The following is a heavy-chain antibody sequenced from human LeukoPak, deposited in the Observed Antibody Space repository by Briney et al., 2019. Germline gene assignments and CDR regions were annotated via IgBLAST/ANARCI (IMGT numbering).Heavy chain of an antibody. Sequence: GGSLRLSCAASGFTFNSYGIHWVRQAPGKGLEWVAFIRYDGSSKYYVDSVKGRFTISRDNSKNTLYLQMNSLRAEGTAVYFCAKGSGWEASYFYYYMDVWGKGTTVTISS. CDR3: AKGSGWEASYFYYYMDV. J-gene: IGHJ6*03. V-gene: IGHV3-30*02. CDR1: GFTFNSYG. D-gene: IGHD1-26*01. CDR2: IRYDGSSK.